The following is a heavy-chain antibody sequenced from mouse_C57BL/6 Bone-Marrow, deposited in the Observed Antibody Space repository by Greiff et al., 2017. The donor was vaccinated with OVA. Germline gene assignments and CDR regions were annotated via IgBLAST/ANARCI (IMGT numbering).Heavy chain of an antibody. J-gene: IGHJ3*01. CDR3: ARVTSTMVKYWFAY. Sequence: EVQVVESGGDLVKPGGSLKLSCAASGFTFSSYGMSWVRQTPDKRLEWVATISSGGSYTYYPDSVKGRFTISRDNAKNTLYLQMSSLKSEDTAMYYCARVTSTMVKYWFAYWGQGTLVTVSA. D-gene: IGHD2-2*01. CDR2: ISSGGSYT. V-gene: IGHV5-6*01. CDR1: GFTFSSYG.